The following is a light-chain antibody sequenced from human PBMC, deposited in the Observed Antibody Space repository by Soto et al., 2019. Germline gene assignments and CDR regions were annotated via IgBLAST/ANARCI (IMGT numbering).Light chain of an antibody. CDR2: GAS. V-gene: IGKV3-15*01. CDR1: ESVSSY. J-gene: IGKJ4*01. Sequence: EIVLTQSPATLSLSPGERATLSCRASESVSSYLAWYQQKPGQAPRLLIYGASTRATDIPATFSGSGSGTEFTLTISSLQSEDFAVYYCKQYNNWPPVTFGGGTKVDIK. CDR3: KQYNNWPPVT.